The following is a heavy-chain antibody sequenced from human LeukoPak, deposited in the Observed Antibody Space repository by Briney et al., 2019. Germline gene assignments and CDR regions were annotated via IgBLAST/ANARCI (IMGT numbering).Heavy chain of an antibody. J-gene: IGHJ4*02. D-gene: IGHD3-10*01. CDR2: INPSGGST. Sequence: ASVKVSCKASGYTFTSYYMHWVRQAPGQGLEWMGIINPSGGSTSYAQKFQGRVTITRDTSASTAYMELSSLRSEDTAVYYCARRHGSGSYYIPDYFDYWGQGTLVTVSS. V-gene: IGHV1-46*01. CDR3: ARRHGSGSYYIPDYFDY. CDR1: GYTFTSYY.